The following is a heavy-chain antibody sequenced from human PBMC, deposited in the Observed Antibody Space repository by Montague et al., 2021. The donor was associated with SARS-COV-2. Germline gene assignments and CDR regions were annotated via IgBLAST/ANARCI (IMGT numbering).Heavy chain of an antibody. Sequence: SETLSLTCAVYGGSFSGYYWSWIRQPPEKGLEWIGEINQSGRTNNNPSLKSRVIISVDTSKNQFSLKLSSVTAADTAVYYCANFRRTQLLFRTLYYGMDVWGQGTTVTVSS. V-gene: IGHV4-34*01. CDR2: INQSGRT. CDR1: GGSFSGYY. J-gene: IGHJ6*02. D-gene: IGHD2-2*01. CDR3: ANFRRTQLLFRTLYYGMDV.